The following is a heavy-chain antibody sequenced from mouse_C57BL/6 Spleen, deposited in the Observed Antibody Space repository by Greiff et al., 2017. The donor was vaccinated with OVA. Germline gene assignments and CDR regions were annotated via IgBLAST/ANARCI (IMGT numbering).Heavy chain of an antibody. CDR2: IWSDGST. D-gene: IGHD2-1*01. CDR3: ARHGNYEDYAMDY. J-gene: IGHJ4*01. V-gene: IGHV2-6-1*01. CDR1: GFSLTSYG. Sequence: VKLVESGPGLVAPSQSLSITCTVSGFSLTSYGVHWVRQPPGKGLEWLVVIWSDGSTTYNSALKSRLSISKDNSKSQVFLKMNSLQTDDTAMYYCARHGNYEDYAMDYWGQGTSVTVSS.